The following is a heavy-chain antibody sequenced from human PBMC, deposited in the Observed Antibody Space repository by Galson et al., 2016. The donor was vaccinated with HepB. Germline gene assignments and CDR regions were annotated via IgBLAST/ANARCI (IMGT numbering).Heavy chain of an antibody. CDR3: ARAYCGADCYRKTYWYFDL. Sequence: SETLSLTCAVSGASVSSGSFYWNWIRQPPGKGLEWIGDINYSGSTNYNPSLNSRVTILVDTPRNQFALKLTSATAADTAVYYCARAYCGADCYRKTYWYFDLWGRGTLVNVSS. CDR2: INYSGST. D-gene: IGHD2-21*02. CDR1: GASVSSGSFY. V-gene: IGHV4-61*01. J-gene: IGHJ2*01.